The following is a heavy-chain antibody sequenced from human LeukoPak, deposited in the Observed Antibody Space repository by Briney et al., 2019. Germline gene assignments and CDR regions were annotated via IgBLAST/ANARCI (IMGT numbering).Heavy chain of an antibody. CDR3: ARGVLGYCSSTSCYRYYYYYGMDV. J-gene: IGHJ6*02. CDR1: GGSFSGYY. CDR2: INHSGST. Sequence: SETLSLTCAVYGGSFSGYYWSWIRKPPGKGLEWIGEINHSGSTNYNPSLKSRVTISVDTSKNQFSLKLSSVTAADTAVYYCARGVLGYCSSTSCYRYYYYYGMDVWGQGTTVTVSS. V-gene: IGHV4-34*01. D-gene: IGHD2-2*01.